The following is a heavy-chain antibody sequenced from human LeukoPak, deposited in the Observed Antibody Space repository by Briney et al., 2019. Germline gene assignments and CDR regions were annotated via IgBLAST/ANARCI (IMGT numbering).Heavy chain of an antibody. CDR2: IIPIFGTA. CDR1: GGTFSSYA. CDR3: ARDQRFLEGSKGYYYYYYMDV. J-gene: IGHJ6*03. V-gene: IGHV1-69*05. Sequence: GASVKVSCKASGGTFSSYAISWVRQAPGQGLEWMGGIIPIFGTANYAQKFQGRVTITTDESTSTAYMELSSLRSEDTAVYYCARDQRFLEGSKGYYYYYYMDVWGKGTTVTVSS. D-gene: IGHD3-3*01.